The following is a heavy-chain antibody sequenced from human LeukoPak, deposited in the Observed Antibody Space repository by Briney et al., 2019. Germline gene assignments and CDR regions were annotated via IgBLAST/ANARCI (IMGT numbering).Heavy chain of an antibody. Sequence: GESLKISCKGSGYSFISYWISWVRQMPGKGLEWMGRIDPSDSYTNYSPSFQGHVTTSADKPFSTAYLQWSSLKASDTAMYYCARLTDSSGYYDLWDRGTLVTVSS. V-gene: IGHV5-10-1*01. D-gene: IGHD3-22*01. CDR1: GYSFISYW. CDR3: ARLTDSSGYYDL. J-gene: IGHJ2*01. CDR2: IDPSDSYT.